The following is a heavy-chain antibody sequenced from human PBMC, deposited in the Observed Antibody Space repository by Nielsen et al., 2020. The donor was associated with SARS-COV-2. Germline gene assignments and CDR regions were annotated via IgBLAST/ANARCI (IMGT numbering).Heavy chain of an antibody. V-gene: IGHV3-11*04. J-gene: IGHJ6*02. CDR3: ARLPHGYDYGRYYYYGMDV. Sequence: GESLKISCAASGFTFSDHYMTWIRQTPGKGLEWISYITNTGAEYYADSVKGRFTISRDNAQSSLYLLMNNLRAGDTAVYYCARLPHGYDYGRYYYYGMDVWGQGTTVTVSS. D-gene: IGHD4/OR15-4a*01. CDR1: GFTFSDHY. CDR2: ITNTGAE.